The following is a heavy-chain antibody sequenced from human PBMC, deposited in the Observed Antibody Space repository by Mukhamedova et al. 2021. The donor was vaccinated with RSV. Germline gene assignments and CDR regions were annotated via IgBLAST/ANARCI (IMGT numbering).Heavy chain of an antibody. V-gene: IGHV3-23*01. Sequence: GFTFSSYDMSWVRQAPGKGLEWVSSVSDSGGATYYADSVKGRFTISRDNSKHTLYLQMNSLRAEDTAIYYCGSGSYPNYWGQGTLV. CDR1: GFTFSSYD. CDR3: GSGSYPNY. CDR2: VSDSGGAT. D-gene: IGHD1-26*01. J-gene: IGHJ4*02.